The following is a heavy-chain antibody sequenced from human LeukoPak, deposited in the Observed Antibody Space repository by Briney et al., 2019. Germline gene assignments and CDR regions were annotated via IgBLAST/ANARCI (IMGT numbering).Heavy chain of an antibody. CDR1: GGSISSYY. CDR2: IYYSGST. CDR3: ARGPDDYDDENWFDP. J-gene: IGHJ5*02. Sequence: SETLSLTCTVSGGSISSYYWGWIRQPPGKGLEWIGYIYYSGSTNYNPSLKSRVTISVDTSKNQFSLKLSSVTAADTAVYYCARGPDDYDDENWFDPWGQGTLVTVSS. V-gene: IGHV4-59*01. D-gene: IGHD4-17*01.